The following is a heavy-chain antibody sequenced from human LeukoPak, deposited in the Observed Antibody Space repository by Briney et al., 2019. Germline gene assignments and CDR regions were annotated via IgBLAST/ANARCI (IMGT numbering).Heavy chain of an antibody. D-gene: IGHD6-19*01. V-gene: IGHV3-9*01. CDR3: AKEKAVAYYYGMDV. CDR2: ISWNSGSI. J-gene: IGHJ6*02. Sequence: PGGSLRLSCAASGFTFDDYVMHWVRQAPGKGLEWVSGISWNSGSIGYADSVKGRFIISRDNAKNSLYLQMNSLRAEDTALYYCAKEKAVAYYYGMDVWGQGTTVTVSS. CDR1: GFTFDDYV.